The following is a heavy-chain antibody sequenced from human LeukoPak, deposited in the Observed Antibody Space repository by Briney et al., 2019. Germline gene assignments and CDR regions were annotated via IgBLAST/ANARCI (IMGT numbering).Heavy chain of an antibody. Sequence: PGGSLRLSCAASGFTFSSYSMNRVRQAPGKGLEWVSYISSSSSTIYYADSVKGRFTISRDNAKNSLYLQMNSLRDEDTAVYYCARDGVGVYSYAHGAFDIWGQGTMVTVSS. CDR3: ARDGVGVYSYAHGAFDI. V-gene: IGHV3-48*02. CDR1: GFTFSSYS. CDR2: ISSSSSTI. D-gene: IGHD5-18*01. J-gene: IGHJ3*02.